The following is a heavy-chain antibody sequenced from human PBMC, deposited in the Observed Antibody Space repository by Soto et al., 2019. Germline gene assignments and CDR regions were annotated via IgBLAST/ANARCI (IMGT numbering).Heavy chain of an antibody. D-gene: IGHD4-17*01. CDR3: ARRTVGWYFDL. J-gene: IGHJ2*01. CDR1: GFTFSIYA. CDR2: ISGSGGST. Sequence: GGSLRLSCAASGFTFSIYAMNWVRQAPGKGLEWVSVISGSGGSTYYADSVKGRFTISRDNSKNTLYLQMNSLRAEDTAVYYCARRTVGWYFDLWGRGTLVTLSS. V-gene: IGHV3-23*01.